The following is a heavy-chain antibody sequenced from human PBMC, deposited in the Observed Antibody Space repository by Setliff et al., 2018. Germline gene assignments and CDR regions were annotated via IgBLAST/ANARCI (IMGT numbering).Heavy chain of an antibody. CDR2: IGARNVKT. Sequence: ASVKVSCKASGGAFTSYAISWVRQAPGQGLEWMGWIGARNVKTNYAQKFQDRVTMTTDTSTSTGYMELRSLTSDDTAVYYCARESYYYHMDVWGKGTTVTV. J-gene: IGHJ6*03. CDR1: GGAFTSYA. CDR3: ARESYYYHMDV. V-gene: IGHV1-18*01.